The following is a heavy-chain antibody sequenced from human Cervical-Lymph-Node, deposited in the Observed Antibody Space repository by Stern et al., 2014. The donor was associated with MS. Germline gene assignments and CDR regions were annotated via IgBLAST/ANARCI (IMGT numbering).Heavy chain of an antibody. CDR3: AKDYHYYDSSGYYGH. V-gene: IGHV3-9*01. CDR2: ISWNSGSI. CDR1: GFTFDDYA. Sequence: EVQLVESGGGLVQPGRSLRLSCAASGFTFDDYAMHWVRQAPGKGLEWVSGISWNSGSIGYADSVKGRFTISRDNAKNSLYLQMNSLRAEDTALYYCAKDYHYYDSSGYYGHWGQGTLVTVSS. J-gene: IGHJ4*02. D-gene: IGHD3-22*01.